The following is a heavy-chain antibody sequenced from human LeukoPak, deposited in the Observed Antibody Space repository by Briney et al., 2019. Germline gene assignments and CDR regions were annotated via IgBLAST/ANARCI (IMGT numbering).Heavy chain of an antibody. CDR1: GYSISSGYY. V-gene: IGHV4-38-2*02. CDR2: IYHSGST. CDR3: AGDFWSGYYFRD. Sequence: SETLSLTCTVSGYSISSGYYWAWIRQPPGKGLQWIGNIYHSGSTYYNPSLKSRVTISVDTSKNQFPLKLSSVTAADTAVYYCAGDFWSGYYFRDWGQGTLVTVSS. D-gene: IGHD3-3*01. J-gene: IGHJ4*02.